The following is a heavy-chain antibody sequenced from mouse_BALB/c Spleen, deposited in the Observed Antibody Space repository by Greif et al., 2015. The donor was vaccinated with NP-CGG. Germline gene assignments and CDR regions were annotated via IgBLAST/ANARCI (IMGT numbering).Heavy chain of an antibody. CDR2: INPSTGYT. D-gene: IGHD2-10*02. V-gene: IGHV1-7*01. CDR3: ARRYGNLHFDY. J-gene: IGHJ2*01. CDR1: GYTFTSYW. Sequence: VKVVESGAELAKPGASVKMSCKASGYTFTSYWMHWVKQRPGQGLEWIGYINPSTGYTEYNQKFKDKATLTADKSSSTAYMQLSSLTSEDSAVYYCARRYGNLHFDYWGQGTTLTVSS.